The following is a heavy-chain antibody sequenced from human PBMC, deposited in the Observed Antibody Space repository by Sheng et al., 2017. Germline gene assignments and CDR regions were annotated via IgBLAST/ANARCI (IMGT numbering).Heavy chain of an antibody. J-gene: IGHJ4*02. Sequence: QVQLVESGGGVVQPGRSLRLSCAASGFTFSSYGMHWVRQAPGKGLEWVAVISYDGSNKYYADSVKGRFTISRDNSKNTLYLQMNSLRAEDTAVYYCAKDQARHVVVGFPDYWGQGTLVTVSS. D-gene: IGHD2-2*01. CDR1: GFTFSSYG. CDR3: AKDQARHVVVGFPDY. V-gene: IGHV3-30*18. CDR2: ISYDGSNK.